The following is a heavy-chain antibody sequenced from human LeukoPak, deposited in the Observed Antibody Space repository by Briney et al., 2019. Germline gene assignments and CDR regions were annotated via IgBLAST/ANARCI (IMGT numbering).Heavy chain of an antibody. CDR1: GGSIGSYY. CDR3: ASESVVLVAATPPWFDP. J-gene: IGHJ5*02. D-gene: IGHD2-15*01. Sequence: KPSETLSLTCTVSGGSIGSYYWSWIRQPAGKGLEWIGRVHTGGSTNYSPSLKSRVTMSVDTSKNQFSLNLSSVTAADTAAYYCASESVVLVAATPPWFDPWGPGTLVTVSS. CDR2: VHTGGST. V-gene: IGHV4-4*07.